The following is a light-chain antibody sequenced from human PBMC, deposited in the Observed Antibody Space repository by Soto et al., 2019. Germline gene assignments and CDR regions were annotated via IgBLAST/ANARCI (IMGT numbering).Light chain of an antibody. Sequence: EIVLTQSPGALSLSPGERATLSCRASQSVRSNYLAWYQQKPGQAPRLLIYGASSRATGIPDRFSGSGSGTHFTLTIRRLEPEDFAVYYCQQYGSSPPVTFGGGTRVEIK. CDR2: GAS. CDR3: QQYGSSPPVT. CDR1: QSVRSNY. V-gene: IGKV3-20*01. J-gene: IGKJ4*01.